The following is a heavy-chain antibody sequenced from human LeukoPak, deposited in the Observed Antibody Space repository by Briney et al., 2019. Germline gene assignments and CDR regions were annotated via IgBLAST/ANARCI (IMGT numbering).Heavy chain of an antibody. Sequence: GGSLRLSCAASGFTLSSYAMSWLRQAPGKGLEWVSAISGSGGSTYYADSVKGRFTISRDNSKNTLYLQMNSLRAEDTAVYYCAKDRRPAYYGSGSFDYWGQGTLVTVSS. CDR2: ISGSGGST. D-gene: IGHD3-10*01. V-gene: IGHV3-23*01. J-gene: IGHJ4*02. CDR3: AKDRRPAYYGSGSFDY. CDR1: GFTLSSYA.